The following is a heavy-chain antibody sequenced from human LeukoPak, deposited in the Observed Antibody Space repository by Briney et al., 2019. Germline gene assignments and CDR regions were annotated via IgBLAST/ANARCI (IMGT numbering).Heavy chain of an antibody. D-gene: IGHD1-26*01. CDR2: IYYSGST. Sequence: PSETLSLTCTVSGGSISSSSYYWSWIRQPPGKGLEWIGYIYYSGSTNYNPSLKSRVTISVDTSKNQFSLKLSSVTAADTAVYYCARDPSGSYVFDYWGQGTLVTVSS. V-gene: IGHV4-61*01. CDR3: ARDPSGSYVFDY. J-gene: IGHJ4*02. CDR1: GGSISSSSYY.